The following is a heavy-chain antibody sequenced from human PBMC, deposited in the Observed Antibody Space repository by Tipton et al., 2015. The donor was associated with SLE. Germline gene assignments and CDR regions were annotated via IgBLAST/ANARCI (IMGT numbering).Heavy chain of an antibody. Sequence: TLSLTCTVSGGSISSGGYYWSWIRQPPGKGLEWIGYIYYSGSTNYNPSLKSRVTISVDTSKNQFSLKLSSVTAADTAVYYCARLRTGDTRGVADYWGQGTLVTVSS. CDR1: GGSISSGGYY. CDR3: ARLRTGDTRGVADY. J-gene: IGHJ4*02. CDR2: IYYSGST. D-gene: IGHD7-27*01. V-gene: IGHV4-61*08.